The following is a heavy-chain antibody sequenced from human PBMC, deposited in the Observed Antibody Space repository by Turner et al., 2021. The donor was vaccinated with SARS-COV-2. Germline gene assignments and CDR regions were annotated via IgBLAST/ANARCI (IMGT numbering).Heavy chain of an antibody. V-gene: IGHV2-70*15. J-gene: IGHJ4*02. D-gene: IGHD7-27*01. CDR3: ARIPPSLGIDY. CDR2: IDWDDDK. Sequence: QVPSRASGPALVIPTQPLTLTCTFSGFSLSTSGMSVSWIRQPPGKALEWLARIDWDDDKYYSTSLKTRLTISKETSKNQVVLTMTNMDPVDTATYYCARIPPSLGIDYWGQGTLVTVSS. CDR1: GFSLSTSGMS.